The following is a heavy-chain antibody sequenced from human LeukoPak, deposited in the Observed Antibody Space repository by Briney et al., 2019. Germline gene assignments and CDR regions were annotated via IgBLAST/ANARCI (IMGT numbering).Heavy chain of an antibody. Sequence: GGSLRLSCTASGFNFSSYAMTWVRQAPGKGLDWVSTIRAGGGDTFFSDSVKGRFSISRDNSKNTLILQMGSLRADDTAIYYCAKILASGSGSYWGQGTLVLVSS. J-gene: IGHJ4*02. V-gene: IGHV3-23*01. CDR1: GFNFSSYA. CDR2: IRAGGGDT. D-gene: IGHD3-10*01. CDR3: AKILASGSGSY.